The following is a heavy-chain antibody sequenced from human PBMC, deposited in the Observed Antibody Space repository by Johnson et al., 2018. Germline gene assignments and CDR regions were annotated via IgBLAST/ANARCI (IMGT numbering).Heavy chain of an antibody. V-gene: IGHV3-30-3*01. CDR1: GVTLSNCI. D-gene: IGHD3-22*01. CDR3: AREAYSSGRAGIFAI. CDR2: ISHDEIDK. Sequence: QVQLVESGGGVVQPGTSLRLSCGVSGVTLSNCIMHWVRQAPGKGLEWVALISHDEIDKQYGDSAKDRFTISRDISKNTVYLQMNSLRDEDTAVYYCAREAYSSGRAGIFAIWGQGTMVTVSS. J-gene: IGHJ3*02.